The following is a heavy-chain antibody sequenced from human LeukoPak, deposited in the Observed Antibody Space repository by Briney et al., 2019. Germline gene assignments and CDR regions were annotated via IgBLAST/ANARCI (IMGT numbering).Heavy chain of an antibody. J-gene: IGHJ4*02. Sequence: GGYLRLSCAASGFTLSTYGMHWVRQAPGKGLEYVAAISSNGGSTYYANSVKGRFTISRDNSTNTLYLQMGSLRVEDMAVYYCARCPGAYDCWGQGVLVTVSS. V-gene: IGHV3-64*01. CDR2: ISSNGGST. D-gene: IGHD2-21*01. CDR1: GFTLSTYG. CDR3: ARCPGAYDC.